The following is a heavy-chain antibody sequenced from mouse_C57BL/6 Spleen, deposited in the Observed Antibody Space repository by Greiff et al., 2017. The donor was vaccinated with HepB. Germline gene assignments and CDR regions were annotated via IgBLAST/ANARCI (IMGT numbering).Heavy chain of an antibody. Sequence: EVQRVESGPGLVKPSQSLSLTCSVTGYSITSGYYWNWIRQFPGNKLEWMGYISYDGSNNYNPSLKNRISITRDTSKNQFFLKLNSVTTEDTATYYCARDPRRSYAMDYWGQGTSVTVSS. CDR3: ARDPRRSYAMDY. CDR1: GYSITSGYY. J-gene: IGHJ4*01. V-gene: IGHV3-6*01. CDR2: ISYDGSN.